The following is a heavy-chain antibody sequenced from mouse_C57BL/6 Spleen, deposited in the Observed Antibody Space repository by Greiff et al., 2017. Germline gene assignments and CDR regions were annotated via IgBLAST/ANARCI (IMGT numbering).Heavy chain of an antibody. V-gene: IGHV1-54*01. D-gene: IGHD1-1*01. CDR3: ARGSLFITTVVAPFDY. J-gene: IGHJ2*01. CDR2: INPGSGGT. CDR1: GYAFTNYL. Sequence: QVQLQQSGAELVRPGTSVKVSCKASGYAFTNYLIEWVKQRPGQGLEWIGVINPGSGGTNYNEKFKGKATLTADKSSSTAYMQLSSLTSEDSAVYFWARGSLFITTVVAPFDYWGQGTTLTVSS.